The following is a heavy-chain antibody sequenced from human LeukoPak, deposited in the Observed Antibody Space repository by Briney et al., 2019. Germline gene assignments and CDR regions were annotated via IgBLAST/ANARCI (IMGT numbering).Heavy chain of an antibody. CDR1: GFAFDDYG. CDR3: ARNGIYSDYVTD. D-gene: IGHD4-11*01. J-gene: IGHJ4*02. Sequence: GGSLRLSCAASGFAFDDYGMSWVRQAPGKGLEWVSGINWNGGSTGYADSVKGRFTISRDNAKNSLYLQMNSLRAEDTALYYCARNGIYSDYVTDWGQGTLVTVSS. CDR2: INWNGGST. V-gene: IGHV3-20*04.